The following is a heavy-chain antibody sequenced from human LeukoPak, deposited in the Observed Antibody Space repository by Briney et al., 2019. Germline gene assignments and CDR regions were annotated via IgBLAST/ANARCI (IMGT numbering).Heavy chain of an antibody. J-gene: IGHJ4*02. CDR1: GFTFSSYA. Sequence: PGGSLRLSCEASGFTFSSYAMSWVRQAPGKGLEWVSALSDSGSSTYDADSVKGRFTISRDNSKNTLYLQMHSLRAEDTAVYYCAKQLGYCSDGSCYFESWGQGTLVTVSS. CDR2: LSDSGSST. CDR3: AKQLGYCSDGSCYFES. V-gene: IGHV3-23*01. D-gene: IGHD2-15*01.